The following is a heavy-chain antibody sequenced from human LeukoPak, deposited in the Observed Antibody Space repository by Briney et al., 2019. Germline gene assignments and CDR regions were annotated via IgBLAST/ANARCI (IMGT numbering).Heavy chain of an antibody. Sequence: ASVKVSCKASGYTFTSYGISWVRQAPGQGLEWMGWISAYNGNTNYAQKLQGRVTMTTDTSTSTAYMELRSLRSDDTAVYYCARGRSYYYDTSGYYRPEIYFDYWGQGTLVTVSS. CDR1: GYTFTSYG. J-gene: IGHJ4*02. V-gene: IGHV1-18*01. D-gene: IGHD3-22*01. CDR3: ARGRSYYYDTSGYYRPEIYFDY. CDR2: ISAYNGNT.